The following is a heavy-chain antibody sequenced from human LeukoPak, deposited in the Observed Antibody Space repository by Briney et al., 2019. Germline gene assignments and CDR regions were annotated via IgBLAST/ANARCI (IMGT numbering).Heavy chain of an antibody. CDR1: GFTFSSYA. V-gene: IGHV3-30-3*01. CDR3: TKGRYGSSGYYSDY. D-gene: IGHD3-22*01. CDR2: ISYDGSNK. J-gene: IGHJ4*02. Sequence: GGSLRLSCAASGFTFSSYAMHWVRQAPGKGLEWVAVISYDGSNKYYADSVKGRFTISRDNSKNTLYLQMNSLRAEDTAVYYCTKGRYGSSGYYSDYWGQGTLVTVSS.